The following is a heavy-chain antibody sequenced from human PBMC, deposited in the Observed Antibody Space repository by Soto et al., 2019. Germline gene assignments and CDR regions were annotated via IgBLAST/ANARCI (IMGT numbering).Heavy chain of an antibody. CDR2: IYWDEDK. CDR1: GFSLSTSGVG. Sequence: QITLKESGPTLVQPPQTLTLTCTFSGFSLSTSGVGVGWIRQPPGKALEWLALIYWDEDKHYSPSPKIRLTVTKDTYKTQVVLTMTDVDPVDTATYYCARPRPRLEEYPYYFDYGGQGTLVTVSS. CDR3: ARPRPRLEEYPYYFDY. J-gene: IGHJ4*02. D-gene: IGHD4-17*01. V-gene: IGHV2-5*02.